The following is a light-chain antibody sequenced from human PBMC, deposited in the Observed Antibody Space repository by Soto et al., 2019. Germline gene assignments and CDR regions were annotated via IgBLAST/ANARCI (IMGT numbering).Light chain of an antibody. CDR3: QQSYRSPLN. CDR2: GTS. V-gene: IGKV1-39*01. J-gene: IGKJ3*01. Sequence: DIPMTQSPLSLSASVGESVTITCRASQNISHFLNWYQQKPGKPPRLLIFGTSNLQSGVPSRFRGSRSETDFSLTISGLQPEDFSTYICQQSYRSPLNFGPGTRVA. CDR1: QNISHF.